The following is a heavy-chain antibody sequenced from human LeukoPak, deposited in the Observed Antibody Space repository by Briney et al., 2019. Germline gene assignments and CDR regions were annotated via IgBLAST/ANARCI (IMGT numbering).Heavy chain of an antibody. CDR3: AKDKVGYSGYEDRRMDY. CDR1: GFTFVDSA. Sequence: GGSLRLSCAASGFTFVDSAMHWVRQAPGKGLEWVSLISGDGGSTYYADSVKGRFTISRNNCKNSLYLQMNSLRTEDTALYYCAKDKVGYSGYEDRRMDYWGQGTLVTVSS. V-gene: IGHV3-43*02. J-gene: IGHJ4*02. D-gene: IGHD5-12*01. CDR2: ISGDGGST.